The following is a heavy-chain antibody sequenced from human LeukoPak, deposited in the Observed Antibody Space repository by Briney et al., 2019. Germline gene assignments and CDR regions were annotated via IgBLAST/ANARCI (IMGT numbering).Heavy chain of an antibody. D-gene: IGHD2-2*01. J-gene: IGHJ4*02. V-gene: IGHV3-21*01. CDR3: ARDGYCSSTSCYLDPDY. CDR2: ISSSSSYI. CDR1: GFTFSSYS. Sequence: GGSLRLSCAASGFTFSSYSMNWVRQAPWKGLEWVSSISSSSSYIYYADSVKGRFTISRDNAKNSLYLQMNSLRAEDTAVYYCARDGYCSSTSCYLDPDYWGQGTLVTVSS.